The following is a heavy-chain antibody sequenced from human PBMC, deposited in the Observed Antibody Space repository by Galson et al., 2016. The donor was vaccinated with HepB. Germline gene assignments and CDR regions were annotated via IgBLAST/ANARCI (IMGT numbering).Heavy chain of an antibody. J-gene: IGHJ4*02. CDR1: GDTFSSYA. V-gene: IGHV1-69*10. CDR2: IIPFLGTP. CDR3: VGGVSMIRGVVRDNYHFDS. Sequence: SVKVSCKASGDTFSSYAISWVRQAPGQGLEWVGGIIPFLGTPKYAQKYQDRVTITADKSTTPAYMERSSLRSEDTAVYYCVGGVSMIRGVVRDNYHFDSWGQGTLVTVSS. D-gene: IGHD3-10*01.